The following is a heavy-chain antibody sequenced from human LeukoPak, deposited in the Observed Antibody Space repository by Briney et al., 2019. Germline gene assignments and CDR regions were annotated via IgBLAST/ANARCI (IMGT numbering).Heavy chain of an antibody. J-gene: IGHJ5*02. D-gene: IGHD2-15*01. CDR3: VGANCSGGSCSFDP. CDR1: GGSIYSHY. CDR2: IYHTGST. Sequence: SETLSLTCTVSGGSIYSHYWGWVRQAPGRGLEWIAYIYHTGSTNYNPSLRSRVTISVDKSKNQFSLKVTSVTTADTAVHYCVGANCSGGSCSFDPWGPGTQVAVSS. V-gene: IGHV4-59*11.